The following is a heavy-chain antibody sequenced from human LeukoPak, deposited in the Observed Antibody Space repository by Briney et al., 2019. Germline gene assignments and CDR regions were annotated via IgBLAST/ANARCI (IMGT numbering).Heavy chain of an antibody. J-gene: IGHJ4*02. V-gene: IGHV3-30*02. CDR2: IRYDGSNK. Sequence: GGSLRLSCAASGFTFSSYGMHWVRQAPGKGLEWVAFIRYDGSNKYYADSVKGRFTISRDNSKNTLYLQMNSLRAEDTAVYYCARDAHSYSGSYPDYWGQGTLVTVSS. CDR1: GFTFSSYG. D-gene: IGHD1-26*01. CDR3: ARDAHSYSGSYPDY.